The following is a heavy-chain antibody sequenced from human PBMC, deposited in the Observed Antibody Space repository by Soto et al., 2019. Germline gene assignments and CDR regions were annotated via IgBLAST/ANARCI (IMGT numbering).Heavy chain of an antibody. CDR1: GFTFSSYA. V-gene: IGHV3-23*01. D-gene: IGHD2-15*01. Sequence: EVQLLESGGGLVQPGGSLRLSCAASGFTFSSYAMSWVRQAPGKGLEWVSGISGGGGRTYYADSVKGRFSISTENSKSMLYLQMNSLRAEDTAVYSCVRDGRYCTGGNCFEYFQHWGQGTLVTVSS. J-gene: IGHJ1*01. CDR3: VRDGRYCTGGNCFEYFQH. CDR2: ISGGGGRT.